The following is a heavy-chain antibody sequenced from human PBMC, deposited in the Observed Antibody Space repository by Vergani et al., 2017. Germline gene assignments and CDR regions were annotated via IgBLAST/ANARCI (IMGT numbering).Heavy chain of an antibody. CDR1: GGTFSSYA. CDR3: ASLGYCSSTSCYSGYYYYMDV. CDR2: IIPIFGTA. Sequence: QVQLVQSGAEVKKPGSSVKVSCKASGGTFSSYAISWVRQAPEQGLEWMGGIIPIFGTANYAQKFQGRVTITADESTSTAYMELSSLRSEDTAVYYCASLGYCSSTSCYSGYYYYMDVWGKGTTVTVSS. D-gene: IGHD2-2*01. V-gene: IGHV1-69*01. J-gene: IGHJ6*03.